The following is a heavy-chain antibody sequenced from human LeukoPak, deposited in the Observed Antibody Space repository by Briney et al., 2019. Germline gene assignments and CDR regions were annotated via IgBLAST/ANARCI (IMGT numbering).Heavy chain of an antibody. D-gene: IGHD3-3*01. CDR2: IVGSGRTI. Sequence: GSLRLSCAASGFTFTNYEMNWVRQAPGKGLELLSHIVGSGRTIDYAESVKGRCTVCRDNAKNSLYLHLTSLRAEDTAVYFWARSGYYRDYETFDICGQGTMVTVCS. V-gene: IGHV3-48*03. CDR1: GFTFTNYE. CDR3: ARSGYYRDYETFDI. J-gene: IGHJ3*02.